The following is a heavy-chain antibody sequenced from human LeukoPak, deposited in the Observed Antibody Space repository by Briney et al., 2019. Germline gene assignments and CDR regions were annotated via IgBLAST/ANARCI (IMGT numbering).Heavy chain of an antibody. CDR1: GFTFNNAW. J-gene: IGHJ4*02. D-gene: IGHD4-17*01. CDR2: IKSKTDGGTT. CDR3: TTDHRPVYGDLDY. V-gene: IGHV3-15*01. Sequence: GGSLRLSCAASGFTFNNAWMSWVRQAPGKGLEWVGRIKSKTDGGTTDYAAPVKGRFTISRDDSKNTLYPQMNSLKTEDTAVYYCTTDHRPVYGDLDYWGQGTLVTVSS.